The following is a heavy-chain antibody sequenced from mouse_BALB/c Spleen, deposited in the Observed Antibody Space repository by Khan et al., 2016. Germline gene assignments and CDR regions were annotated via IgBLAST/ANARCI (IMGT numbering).Heavy chain of an antibody. J-gene: IGHJ3*01. D-gene: IGHD1-1*01. CDR2: INPDSSTI. V-gene: IGHV4-1*02. CDR1: GFDFSRYW. Sequence: EVKLLESGGGLVQPGGSLKLSCAASGFDFSRYWMSWVRQAPGKGLEWIGEINPDSSTINYTPSLKDKFIISRDNAKNTLYLQMSKVRSEDTALYYCASGPFYYYGSSPFAYWGQGTLVTVSA. CDR3: ASGPFYYYGSSPFAY.